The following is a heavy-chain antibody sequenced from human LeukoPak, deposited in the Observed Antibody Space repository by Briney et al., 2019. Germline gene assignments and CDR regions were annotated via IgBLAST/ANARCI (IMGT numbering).Heavy chain of an antibody. J-gene: IGHJ4*02. Sequence: PSETLSLTCSVSGDSISSYYWSWIRQPPGKGLEWIGYIYYSGSTNYNPSLKSRVTISVDTSKNQFSLKLSSVTAADTAVYYCARVLGIAVAGKLTWGFDYWGQGTLVTVSS. CDR2: IYYSGST. V-gene: IGHV4-59*01. CDR1: GDSISSYY. CDR3: ARVLGIAVAGKLTWGFDY. D-gene: IGHD6-19*01.